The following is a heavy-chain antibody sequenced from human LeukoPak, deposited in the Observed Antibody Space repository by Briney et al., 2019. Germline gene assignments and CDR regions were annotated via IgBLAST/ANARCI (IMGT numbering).Heavy chain of an antibody. CDR1: GYSIRSGYY. CDR3: ARAGPFGYSFDY. V-gene: IGHV4-38-2*02. J-gene: IGHJ4*02. D-gene: IGHD4-11*01. Sequence: SETLSLTCTVSGYSIRSGYYWGWIRQPPGKGLEWIGSLYQSGSTYYNPSLKSRVTISVDTSKNQFSLKLSSATAADTAVYYCARAGPFGYSFDYWGQGTPVTVSS. CDR2: LYQSGST.